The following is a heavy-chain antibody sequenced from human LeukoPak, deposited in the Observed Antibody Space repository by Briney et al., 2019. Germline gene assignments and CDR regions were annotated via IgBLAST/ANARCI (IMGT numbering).Heavy chain of an antibody. CDR3: AKGELLSALDY. V-gene: IGHV3-9*01. J-gene: IGHJ4*02. Sequence: TLRLSCAASGFTFDDYAMHWVRQAPGKGLEWVSGISWNSGSIGYADSVKGRFTISRDNAKNSLYLQMNSLRAEDTALYYCAKGELLSALDYWGQGTLVTVSS. D-gene: IGHD1-26*01. CDR1: GFTFDDYA. CDR2: ISWNSGSI.